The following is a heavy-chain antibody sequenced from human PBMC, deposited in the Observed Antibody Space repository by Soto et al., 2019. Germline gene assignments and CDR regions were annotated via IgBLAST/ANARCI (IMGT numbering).Heavy chain of an antibody. V-gene: IGHV3-23*01. CDR3: AKDCHYYDSSGYFDY. D-gene: IGHD3-22*01. Sequence: GSLRLSCAASGFTFSSYAMSWVRQAPGKGLEWVSAISGSGGSTYYADSVKGRFTISRDNSKNTLYLQMNSLRAEDTAVYYCAKDCHYYDSSGYFDYWGQGTLVTVSS. J-gene: IGHJ4*02. CDR2: ISGSGGST. CDR1: GFTFSSYA.